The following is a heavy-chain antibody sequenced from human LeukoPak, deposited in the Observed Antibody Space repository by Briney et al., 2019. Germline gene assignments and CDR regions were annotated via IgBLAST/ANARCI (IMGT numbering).Heavy chain of an antibody. CDR2: IIPIVGTT. CDR1: GGTFSSYA. CDR3: ARGGYYYDSSGYSHLPDY. J-gene: IGHJ4*02. D-gene: IGHD3-22*01. Sequence: SVKVSCKASGGTFSSYAISWVRQAPGQGLEWMGGIIPIVGTTNYAQMFQGRVTITADESTSTAYMELSSLRSEDTAVYYCARGGYYYDSSGYSHLPDYWGQGTLVTVSA. V-gene: IGHV1-69*13.